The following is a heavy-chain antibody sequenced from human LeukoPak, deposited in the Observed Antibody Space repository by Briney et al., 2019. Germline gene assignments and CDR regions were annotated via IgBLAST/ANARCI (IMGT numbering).Heavy chain of an antibody. V-gene: IGHV3-23*01. J-gene: IGHJ4*02. Sequence: GGSLRLSCAASEFTFSNYAMTWVRQAPGKGLEWVSNIKGSGGSTYYVDSVKGRFTISRDNSKNTLYLQMNSLRAEDTAVYYCAKDPDCTSGICYTFFDYWGQGTLVTVSS. CDR3: AKDPDCTSGICYTFFDY. CDR1: EFTFSNYA. D-gene: IGHD2-8*01. CDR2: IKGSGGST.